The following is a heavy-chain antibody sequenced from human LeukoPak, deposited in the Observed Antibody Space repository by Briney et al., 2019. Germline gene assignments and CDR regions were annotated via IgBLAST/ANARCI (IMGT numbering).Heavy chain of an antibody. CDR2: IYYSGST. D-gene: IGHD4-11*01. CDR3: ARVQLTHDAFDM. J-gene: IGHJ3*02. V-gene: IGHV4-59*01. CDR1: GGFIGSYY. Sequence: SETLSLTCTVSGGFIGSYYWSWIRQPPGKGLEWIGYIYYSGSTNYNPSLKSRVTISVDTSKNQFSLKLSSVTAADTAVYYCARVQLTHDAFDMWGQGTMVTVSS.